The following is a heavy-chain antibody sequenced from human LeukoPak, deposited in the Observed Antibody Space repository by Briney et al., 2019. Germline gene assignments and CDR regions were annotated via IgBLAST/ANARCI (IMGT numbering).Heavy chain of an antibody. D-gene: IGHD4-23*01. CDR1: GFTFSDYY. CDR3: ARDGSTTVVTRFDY. CDR2: ISSSGSTI. Sequence: GGSLRPSCAASGFTFSDYYMSWIRQAPGKGLEWVSYISSSGSTIYYADSVKGRFTISRDNAKNSLYLQMNSLRAEDTAVYYCARDGSTTVVTRFDYWGQGTLVTVSS. J-gene: IGHJ4*02. V-gene: IGHV3-11*04.